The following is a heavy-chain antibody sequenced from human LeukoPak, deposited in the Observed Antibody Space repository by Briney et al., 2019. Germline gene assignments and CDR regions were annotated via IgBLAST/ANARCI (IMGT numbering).Heavy chain of an antibody. CDR1: GGSISSGGYY. CDR2: IYHSGST. CDR3: ARPVEERQQGAFDI. V-gene: IGHV4-30-2*01. Sequence: PSQTLSLTCTVSGGSISSGGYYWSWIRQPPEKGLEWIGYIYHSGSTYYNPSLKSRVTISVDRSKNQFSLKLSSVTAADTAVYYCARPVEERQQGAFDIWGQGTMVTVSS. D-gene: IGHD6-13*01. J-gene: IGHJ3*02.